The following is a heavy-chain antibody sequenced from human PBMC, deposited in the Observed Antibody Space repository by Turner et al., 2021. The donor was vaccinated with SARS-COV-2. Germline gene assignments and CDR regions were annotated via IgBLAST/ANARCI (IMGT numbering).Heavy chain of an antibody. D-gene: IGHD6-13*01. CDR1: GGSIGDYF. CDR3: ARGQISVAADDYYYYYGMDV. J-gene: IGHJ6*02. V-gene: IGHV4-4*07. CDR2: MHPSGSS. Sequence: QVQLQESGPGLVKSSETLSLTCTVSGGSIGDYFWTWIRPSAGKGLEYIGRMHPSGSSNYNSSLQSRLTLSLDTAKNQFSLKLSSVTAADTAVYYCARGQISVAADDYYYYYGMDVWGQGTTVTVSS.